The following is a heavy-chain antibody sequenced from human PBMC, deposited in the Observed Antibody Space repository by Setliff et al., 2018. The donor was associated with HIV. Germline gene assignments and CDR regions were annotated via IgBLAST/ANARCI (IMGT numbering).Heavy chain of an antibody. V-gene: IGHV3-48*04. CDR3: VRGWSWFDP. CDR1: GFTFRTYS. CDR2: ISGSGRTI. J-gene: IGHJ5*02. Sequence: GGSLRLSCAASGFTFRTYSMHWVRQAPGKGLEWFSYISGSGRTIKYADSVRGRFTVSRDDAKKFLHLQMSSLTVDDTGVYYCVRGWSWFDPWGRGTLVTVSS.